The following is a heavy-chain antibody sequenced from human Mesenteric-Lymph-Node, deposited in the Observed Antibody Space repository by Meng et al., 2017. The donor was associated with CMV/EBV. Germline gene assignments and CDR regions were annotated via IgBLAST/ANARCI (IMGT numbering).Heavy chain of an antibody. V-gene: IGHV3-30*14. D-gene: IGHD1-26*01. Sequence: GGSLRLSCAASGFTFSSYAMNWVRQAPGKGLEWVAVISFDGSDTLYADSLKGRFTISRDNSKNTLYLQMNSLRAEDTAVYYCTRSDIVRALGLDPWGQGTLVTVSS. CDR3: TRSDIVRALGLDP. J-gene: IGHJ5*02. CDR2: ISFDGSDT. CDR1: GFTFSSYA.